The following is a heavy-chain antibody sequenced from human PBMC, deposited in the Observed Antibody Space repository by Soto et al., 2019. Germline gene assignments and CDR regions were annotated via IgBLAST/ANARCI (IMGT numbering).Heavy chain of an antibody. CDR2: ISYDGSNK. CDR3: ARGYSYGPLRVYY. CDR1: GFTFSSYA. J-gene: IGHJ4*02. Sequence: AGGSLRLSCAASGFTFSSYAMHWVRQAPGKGLEWVAVISYDGSNKYYADSVKGRFTISRDNSKNTLYLQMNSLRAEDTAVYYCARGYSYGPLRVYYRGQRSLVTVSS. V-gene: IGHV3-30-3*01. D-gene: IGHD5-18*01.